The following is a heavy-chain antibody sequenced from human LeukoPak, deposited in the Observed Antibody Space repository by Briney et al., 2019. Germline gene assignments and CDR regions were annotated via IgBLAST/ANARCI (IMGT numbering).Heavy chain of an antibody. J-gene: IGHJ2*01. CDR2: MHYIGST. V-gene: IGHV4-59*13. Sequence: RASETLSLTCSVSGGSISSYYWSWIRQPPGKGLEWIGYMHYIGSTNHNPSLKSRVTISVDTSKNQFSLKLSSVTAADTAVYYCARETDYYDSSGSHWYFDLWGRGTLVTVSS. D-gene: IGHD3-22*01. CDR3: ARETDYYDSSGSHWYFDL. CDR1: GGSISSYY.